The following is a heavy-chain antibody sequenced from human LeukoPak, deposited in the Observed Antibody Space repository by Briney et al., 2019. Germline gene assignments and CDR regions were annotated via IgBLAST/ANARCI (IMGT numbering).Heavy chain of an antibody. Sequence: AGGSLRLSCAASGFTFSSYWMHWVRQAPGKGLEWVSGISPGGGPTYYADSVKGRFTISRDDSKNTLYLQMNNLRAEDTAVYYCAKDGAWLRFDDWGQGILVTVSS. D-gene: IGHD5-12*01. CDR1: GFTFSSYW. CDR2: ISPGGGPT. V-gene: IGHV3-23*01. CDR3: AKDGAWLRFDD. J-gene: IGHJ4*02.